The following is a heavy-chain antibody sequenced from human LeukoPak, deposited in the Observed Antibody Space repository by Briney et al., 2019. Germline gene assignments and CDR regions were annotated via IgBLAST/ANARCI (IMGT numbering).Heavy chain of an antibody. CDR1: GYTFTSYG. CDR2: ISAYNGNT. V-gene: IGHV1-18*01. J-gene: IGHJ5*02. D-gene: IGHD2-2*01. CDR3: ARDGEPAIVVVPATWFDP. Sequence: ASVKVSCKASGYTFTSYGISWVRQAPGQGLEWMGWISAYNGNTNYAQKLQGRVTMTTDTSTSTAYMELRSLRSDDTAVYYCARDGEPAIVVVPATWFDPWGQGTLVTVSS.